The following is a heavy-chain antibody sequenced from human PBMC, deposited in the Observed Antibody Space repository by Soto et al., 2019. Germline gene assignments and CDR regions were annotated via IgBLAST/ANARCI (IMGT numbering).Heavy chain of an antibody. V-gene: IGHV3-21*01. CDR1: GFTFSSYS. D-gene: IGHD1-26*01. CDR2: ISSSSSYI. Sequence: GGSLRLSCAASGFTFSSYSMNWVRQAPGKGLEWVSSISSSSSYIYYADSVKGRFTISRDNAKNSLYLQMNSLRAEDTAVYYCASLSGSYYYYYGMDVWGQGTTVTVSS. CDR3: ASLSGSYYYYYGMDV. J-gene: IGHJ6*02.